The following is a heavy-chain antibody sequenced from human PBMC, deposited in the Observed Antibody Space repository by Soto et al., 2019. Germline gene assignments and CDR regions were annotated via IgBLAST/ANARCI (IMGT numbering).Heavy chain of an antibody. CDR1: GGTFSSYA. J-gene: IGHJ6*02. V-gene: IGHV1-69*06. Sequence: ASVKVSCKASGGTFSSYAISWVRQAPGQGLEWMGGIIPIFGTANYAQKFQGRVTITADKSTSTAYMELSSLRSEDTAVYYCAKFGISSIAAAGTSHYGMDVWGQGTTVTVSS. D-gene: IGHD6-13*01. CDR3: AKFGISSIAAAGTSHYGMDV. CDR2: IIPIFGTA.